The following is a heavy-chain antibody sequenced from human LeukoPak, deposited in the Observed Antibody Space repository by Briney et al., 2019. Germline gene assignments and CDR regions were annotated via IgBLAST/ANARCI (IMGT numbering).Heavy chain of an antibody. V-gene: IGHV1-69*13. CDR1: GGTFSSYA. Sequence: GASVKVSCKASGGTFSSYAISWVRQAPGQGLEWMGGIIPIFGTANYAQKFQGRVTITADESTSTAYMELSSLRSEGTAVYYCARDPGYCSGGSCYGVFDYWGQGTLVTVSS. CDR2: IIPIFGTA. D-gene: IGHD2-15*01. CDR3: ARDPGYCSGGSCYGVFDY. J-gene: IGHJ4*02.